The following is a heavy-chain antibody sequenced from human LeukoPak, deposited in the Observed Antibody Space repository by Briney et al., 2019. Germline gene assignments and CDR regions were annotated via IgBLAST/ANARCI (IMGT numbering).Heavy chain of an antibody. CDR1: GGTFSSYA. CDR2: IIPIFGTA. D-gene: IGHD3-16*01. V-gene: IGHV1-69*13. CDR3: ARFLSVAGGVDRDY. Sequence: ASVKVSCKASGGTFSSYAISWVRQAPGQGLEWMGGIIPIFGTANYAQKFQGRVTITADESTSTAYMELSSLRSEDTAVYYCARFLSVAGGVDRDYWGQGTLVTVSS. J-gene: IGHJ4*02.